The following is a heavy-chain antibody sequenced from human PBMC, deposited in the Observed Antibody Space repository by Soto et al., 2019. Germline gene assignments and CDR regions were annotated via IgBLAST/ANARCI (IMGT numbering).Heavy chain of an antibody. CDR3: ARGGRGGSYPY. D-gene: IGHD1-26*01. V-gene: IGHV1-18*01. CDR1: GYTFTDYG. Sequence: QVQLVQSGAEVKKPGASVKVSCKASGYTFTDYGLTWVRQAPGQGLEWMGWISGYNGNTNYAQKLQGRVTXTXXTPTSPANMERRSLRSNDTAVYYCARGGRGGSYPYWGQETLVTVSS. CDR2: ISGYNGNT. J-gene: IGHJ4*02.